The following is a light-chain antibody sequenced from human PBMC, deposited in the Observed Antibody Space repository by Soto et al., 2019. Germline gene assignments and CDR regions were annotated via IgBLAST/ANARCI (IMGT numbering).Light chain of an antibody. CDR3: QQSYSTPPT. CDR2: AAS. V-gene: IGKV1-39*01. Sequence: DIQMTQSPSSLSASVGDRVTITCRASQTISSSLNWYQQKPGKAPKLLIYAASSLQSGVPSRFSGSGSGTDFTLTISTLQPEDFATYYCQQSYSTPPTFGQGTKVELK. J-gene: IGKJ1*01. CDR1: QTISSS.